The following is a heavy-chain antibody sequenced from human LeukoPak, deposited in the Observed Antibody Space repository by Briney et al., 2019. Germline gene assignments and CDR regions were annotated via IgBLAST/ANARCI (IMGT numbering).Heavy chain of an antibody. D-gene: IGHD3-22*01. CDR2: ISYDGSNK. V-gene: IGHV3-30*18. CDR3: AKDQGYRLNSSGYNDAFDI. CDR1: GFTFSSYG. Sequence: PGRSLRLSCAASGFTFSSYGMHWVRQAPGKGLEWVAVISYDGSNKYYADSVKGRFNISRDNSKNTLYLQMNSLRAEDTAVYYCAKDQGYRLNSSGYNDAFDIWGQGTMVTVSS. J-gene: IGHJ3*02.